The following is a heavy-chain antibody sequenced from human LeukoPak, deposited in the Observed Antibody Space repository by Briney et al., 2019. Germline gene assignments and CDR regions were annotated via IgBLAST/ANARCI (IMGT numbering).Heavy chain of an antibody. J-gene: IGHJ4*02. CDR2: IIPIFGTT. CDR3: ARALGPDRPDY. Sequence: SVKVSCKASGGTFNSYAISWVRQAPGQGLEWMGGIIPIFGTTNYARKFRGRVTLTADKSTRTAYMELSSLRSEDTAVYYCARALGPDRPDYWGQGTLVTVSS. CDR1: GGTFNSYA. V-gene: IGHV1-69*06. D-gene: IGHD7-27*01.